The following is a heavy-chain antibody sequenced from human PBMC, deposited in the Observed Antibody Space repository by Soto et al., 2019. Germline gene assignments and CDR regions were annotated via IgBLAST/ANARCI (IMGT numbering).Heavy chain of an antibody. CDR3: ARISVTGKSAYYFDF. CDR2: IDWDDDP. J-gene: IGHJ4*02. V-gene: IGHV2-70*01. D-gene: IGHD1-1*01. Sequence: SGPTLVNPTETLTLTCTFSGFSLTTGGMCVSWIRQPPGKAPEWLALIDWDDDPYYTPSLKTRLTISKDPSRDQVVLTMTNVDPLDTATYYCARISVTGKSAYYFDFWGQGTLVTVSS. CDR1: GFSLTTGGMC.